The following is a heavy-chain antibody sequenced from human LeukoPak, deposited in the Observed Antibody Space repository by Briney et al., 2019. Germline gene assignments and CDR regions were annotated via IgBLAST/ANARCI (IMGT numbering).Heavy chain of an antibody. CDR1: GYTFTSYD. CDR2: MNPNSGNT. D-gene: IGHD3-3*01. J-gene: IGHJ4*02. Sequence: GASVKVSCKASGYTFTSYDINWVRQATGQGLEWMGWMNPNSGNTGYAQKFQGRVTMTRNTSISTAYMELSSLRSEDTAVYYCARAGSGYSLRSPYYFDYWGQGTLVTVSS. CDR3: ARAGSGYSLRSPYYFDY. V-gene: IGHV1-8*01.